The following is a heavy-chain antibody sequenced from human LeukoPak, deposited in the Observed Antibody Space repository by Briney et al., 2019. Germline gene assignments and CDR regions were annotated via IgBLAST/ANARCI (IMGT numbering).Heavy chain of an antibody. CDR3: ARGPSSPGPYYYDSSGLSVTSNYYYYMDV. V-gene: IGHV1-2*02. CDR1: GYTFTGYY. Sequence: GASVKVSCKASGYTFTGYYMHWVRQAPGQGLEWMGWINPNSGGTNYAQKFQGRVTMTRDTSISTAYMELSRLRSDDTAVYYCARGPSSPGPYYYDSSGLSVTSNYYYYMDVWGKGTTVTISS. J-gene: IGHJ6*03. D-gene: IGHD3-22*01. CDR2: INPNSGGT.